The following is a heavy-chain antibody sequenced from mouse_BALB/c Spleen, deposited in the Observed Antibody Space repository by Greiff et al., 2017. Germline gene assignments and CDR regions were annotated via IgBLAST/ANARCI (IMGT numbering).Heavy chain of an antibody. Sequence: EVQLQQSGAELVKPGASVKLSCTASGFNIKDTYMHWVKQRPEQGLEWIGRIDPANGNTKYDPKFQGKATITADTSSNTAYLQLSSLTSEDTAVYYCASSYGNYAYAMDYWGQGTSVTVSA. CDR2: IDPANGNT. D-gene: IGHD2-1*01. V-gene: IGHV14-3*02. CDR3: ASSYGNYAYAMDY. J-gene: IGHJ4*01. CDR1: GFNIKDTY.